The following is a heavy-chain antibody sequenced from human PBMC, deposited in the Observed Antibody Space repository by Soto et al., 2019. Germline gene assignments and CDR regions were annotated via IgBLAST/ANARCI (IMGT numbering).Heavy chain of an antibody. Sequence: EVQLLESGGGLVQPGGSLRLSCAASGFTFSSYAMSWVRQAPGKGLEWVSAISGSGGSTYYADSVKGRFTISRDNSKNTLYLQRNSLRAEDTAVYYCATGRRTTVVTPDYWGQGTLVTVSS. CDR1: GFTFSSYA. J-gene: IGHJ4*02. CDR2: ISGSGGST. D-gene: IGHD4-17*01. V-gene: IGHV3-23*01. CDR3: ATGRRTTVVTPDY.